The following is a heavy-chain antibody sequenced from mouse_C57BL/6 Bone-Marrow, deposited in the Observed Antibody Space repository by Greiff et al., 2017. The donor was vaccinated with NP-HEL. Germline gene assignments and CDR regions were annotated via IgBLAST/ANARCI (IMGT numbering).Heavy chain of an antibody. D-gene: IGHD2-12*01. Sequence: EVQLMESGGGLVKPGGSLKLSCAASGFSFSDYGMYWVRQAPEKGLEWVAYISSGSSTIYYADTVKGRFTLSRDNAKNTLFLQMTSLRAEDTAMYYCARSYRVLYYYAMDYWGRGTAVTVTA. J-gene: IGHJ4*01. CDR1: GFSFSDYG. CDR2: ISSGSSTI. CDR3: ARSYRVLYYYAMDY. V-gene: IGHV5-17*01.